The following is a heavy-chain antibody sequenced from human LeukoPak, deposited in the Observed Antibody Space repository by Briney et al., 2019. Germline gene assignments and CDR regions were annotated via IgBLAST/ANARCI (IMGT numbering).Heavy chain of an antibody. D-gene: IGHD2-8*01. J-gene: IGHJ6*02. V-gene: IGHV3-33*01. CDR2: IWFDGKNE. Sequence: GRSLRLSCAASGFTFSSYGMHWVRQAPGKGLEWVADIWFDGKNEHFADSVKGRFTISRDNPKNTMYLQINSLRAEDTAVYYCARDRHCANGVCHSPPGMDVWGQGTTVTVSS. CDR3: ARDRHCANGVCHSPPGMDV. CDR1: GFTFSSYG.